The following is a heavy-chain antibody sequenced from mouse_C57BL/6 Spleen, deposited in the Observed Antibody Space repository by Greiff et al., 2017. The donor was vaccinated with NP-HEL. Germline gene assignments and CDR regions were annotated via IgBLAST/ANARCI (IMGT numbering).Heavy chain of an antibody. CDR2: IYPGSGST. CDR3: ARWGYANPGGAMDY. CDR1: GYTFTSYW. Sequence: QVQLQQPGAELVKPGASVKMSCKASGYTFTSYWITWVKQRPGQGLEWIGDIYPGSGSTNYNEKFKSKATLTVDTSSSTAYMQLSSLTSEDAAVYYCARWGYANPGGAMDYWGQGTSVTVSS. J-gene: IGHJ4*01. D-gene: IGHD2-1*01. V-gene: IGHV1-55*01.